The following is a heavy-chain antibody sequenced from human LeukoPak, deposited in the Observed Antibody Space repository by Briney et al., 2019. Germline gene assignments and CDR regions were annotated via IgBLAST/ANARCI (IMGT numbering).Heavy chain of an antibody. J-gene: IGHJ4*02. D-gene: IGHD1-26*01. CDR2: IYSGGST. CDR1: GFTVSSNY. CDR3: ARVRYSGSSYFDY. Sequence: GGTLRLSCAASGFTVSSNYMSWVRQAPGKGLEWVSVIYSGGSTYYADSVKGRFAISRDNSKNTLYLQMNSLRAEDTAVYYCARVRYSGSSYFDYWGQGTLVTVSS. V-gene: IGHV3-66*01.